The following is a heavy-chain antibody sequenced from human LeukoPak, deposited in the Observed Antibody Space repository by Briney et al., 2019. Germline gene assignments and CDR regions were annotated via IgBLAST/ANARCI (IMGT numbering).Heavy chain of an antibody. CDR1: GFTFSTYA. V-gene: IGHV3-23*01. J-gene: IGHJ3*02. CDR2: IRGGGGST. CDR3: AKGIGGVIVKSLLHSAFDI. D-gene: IGHD3-16*02. Sequence: PGGSLRLSCAASGFTFSTYAMSWVRQAPGKGLEWVSGIRGGGGSTYYADSVKGRFTISRDNSRNTLYLQMNSLRGEDTAVYYCAKGIGGVIVKSLLHSAFDIWGQGTMVTVSS.